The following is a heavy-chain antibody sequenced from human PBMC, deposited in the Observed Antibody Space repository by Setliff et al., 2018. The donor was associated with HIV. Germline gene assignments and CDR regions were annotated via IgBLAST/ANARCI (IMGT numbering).Heavy chain of an antibody. CDR1: GYSFTSHW. D-gene: IGHD6-19*01. J-gene: IGHJ3*02. Sequence: PGESLKISCRYYGYSFTSHWIGWVRQMPGKGLEWMGIVYPGDSDTRYSPSFQGQVTFSADKSISTAYLQWRSLKASDTAMHYCARPQSSGWYGGDAFDIWGQGTMVTVSS. V-gene: IGHV5-51*01. CDR3: ARPQSSGWYGGDAFDI. CDR2: VYPGDSDT.